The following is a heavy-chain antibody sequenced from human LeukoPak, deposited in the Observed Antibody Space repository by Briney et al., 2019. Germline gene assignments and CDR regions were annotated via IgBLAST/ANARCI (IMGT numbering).Heavy chain of an antibody. V-gene: IGHV3-7*05. J-gene: IGHJ4*02. Sequence: GGSLRLSCAASGFTFSSYWMSRVRQAPGKGLEWVANIKQDGSEKYYVDSVKGRFTISRDNAKNSLYLQMNSLRAEDTAVYYCARDGTYYYDSSGWYWGQGTLVTVSS. CDR2: IKQDGSEK. D-gene: IGHD3-22*01. CDR3: ARDGTYYYDSSGWY. CDR1: GFTFSSYW.